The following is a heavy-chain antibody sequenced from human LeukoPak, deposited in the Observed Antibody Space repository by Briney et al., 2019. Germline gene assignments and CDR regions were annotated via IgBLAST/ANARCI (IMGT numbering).Heavy chain of an antibody. V-gene: IGHV4-59*01. CDR1: GGSISSYY. CDR3: VRGEGTGA. J-gene: IGHJ5*02. D-gene: IGHD1-14*01. CDR2: VYFSGNT. Sequence: SETLSLTCTVSGGSISSYYWSWIRQPAGKGLEWIGYVYFSGNTNYNPSFETRVTMSVDMSKSQVSLKLRSVTAADTATYYCVRGEGTGAWGQGTLVTVSS.